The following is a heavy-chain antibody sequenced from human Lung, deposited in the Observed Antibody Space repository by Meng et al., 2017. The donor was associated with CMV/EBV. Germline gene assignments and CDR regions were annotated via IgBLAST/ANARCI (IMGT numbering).Heavy chain of an antibody. Sequence: SCAAFGFIFSDAWMSWVRPAPGKGLEWVGRIKTKADGGTIDYAAHANGRFTISRDDSRNTVNLQMNSLKGEDTGVYYCTTGGGNYWSYWGQGTLVTVSS. CDR2: IKTKADGGTI. CDR3: TTGGGNYWSY. V-gene: IGHV3-15*01. J-gene: IGHJ4*02. D-gene: IGHD3-16*01. CDR1: GFIFSDAW.